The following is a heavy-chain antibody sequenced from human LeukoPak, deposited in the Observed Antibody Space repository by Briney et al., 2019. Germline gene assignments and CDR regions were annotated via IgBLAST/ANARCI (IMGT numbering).Heavy chain of an antibody. CDR1: GFTFDDYA. D-gene: IGHD2-2*01. V-gene: IGHV3-9*01. CDR2: ISWNSGSI. CDR3: ARWGLGYCSSTSCYGGYYYYYYMDV. J-gene: IGHJ6*03. Sequence: DPGGSLRLSCAASGFTFDDYAMHWVRQAPGKGLEWVSGISWNSGSIGYADSVKGRFTISRDNAKNTLYLQMNSLRAEDTAVYYCARWGLGYCSSTSCYGGYYYYYYMDVWGKGTTVTISS.